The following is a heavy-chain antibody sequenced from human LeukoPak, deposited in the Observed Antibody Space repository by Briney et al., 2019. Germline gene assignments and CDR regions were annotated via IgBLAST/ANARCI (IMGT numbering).Heavy chain of an antibody. CDR3: APYFYGSGSYFFDY. CDR2: MNPNSGNT. Sequence: ASVKVSCKASGYTFTSYDINWVRQATGQGLEWMGWMNPNSGNTGYAQKFQGRVTMTEDTSTDTAYMELSSLRSEDTAVYYCAPYFYGSGSYFFDYWGQGTLVTVSS. D-gene: IGHD3-10*01. J-gene: IGHJ4*02. V-gene: IGHV1-8*01. CDR1: GYTFTSYD.